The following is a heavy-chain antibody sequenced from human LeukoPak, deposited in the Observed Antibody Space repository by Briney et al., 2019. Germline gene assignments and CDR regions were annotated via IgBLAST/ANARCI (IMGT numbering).Heavy chain of an antibody. CDR3: AREGVVPADPLDY. V-gene: IGHV3-74*01. Sequence: PGGSLRLSCAASGFTFSSYWMHWVRQAPGKGLVWVSRINSDGSSTSYADSVKGRFTISRDSAKNTLYLQMNSLRAEDTAVYYCAREGVVPADPLDYWGQGTLVTVSS. CDR1: GFTFSSYW. CDR2: INSDGSST. D-gene: IGHD2-2*01. J-gene: IGHJ4*02.